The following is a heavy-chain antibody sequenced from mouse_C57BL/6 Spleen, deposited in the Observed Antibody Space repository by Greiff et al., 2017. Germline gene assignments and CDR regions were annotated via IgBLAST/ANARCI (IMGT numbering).Heavy chain of an antibody. V-gene: IGHV5-9*01. J-gene: IGHJ1*03. Sequence: EVKLMESGGGLVKPGGSLKLSCAASGFTFSSYTMSWVRQTPERRLAWVATISGGGGNTYYPERVKGRFTIARDNAKNTLYLQMSSLRSADTSLYYCARHADYYGSSYDWYFDVWGTGTTVTVSS. CDR1: GFTFSSYT. CDR3: ARHADYYGSSYDWYFDV. D-gene: IGHD1-1*01. CDR2: ISGGGGNT.